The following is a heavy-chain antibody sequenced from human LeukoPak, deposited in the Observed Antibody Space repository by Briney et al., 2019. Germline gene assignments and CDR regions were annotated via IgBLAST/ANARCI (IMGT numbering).Heavy chain of an antibody. CDR1: GFTFSSYG. Sequence: GGSLRLSCAASGFTFSSYGMHWVRQAPGKGLEWVAFIRYDGSNKYYADSVKGRFTISRDNSKNTLYLQMNSLRAEDTAVYYCAIGLAARPREDYWGQGTLVTVSS. CDR3: AIGLAARPREDY. V-gene: IGHV3-30*02. D-gene: IGHD6-6*01. CDR2: IRYDGSNK. J-gene: IGHJ4*02.